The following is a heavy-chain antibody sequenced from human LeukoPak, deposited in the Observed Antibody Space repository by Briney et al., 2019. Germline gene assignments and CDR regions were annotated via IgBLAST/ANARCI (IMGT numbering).Heavy chain of an antibody. V-gene: IGHV4-30-4*08. CDR3: AGSFSGSYHSAFDI. D-gene: IGHD1-26*01. CDR1: GGSFSGYY. J-gene: IGHJ3*02. Sequence: SETLSLTCAVYGGSFSGYYWSWIRQPPGKGLEWIGYIYYSGSTYYNPSLKSRVTISVDTSKNQFSLKLSSVTAADTAVYYCAGSFSGSYHSAFDIWGQGTMVTVSS. CDR2: IYYSGST.